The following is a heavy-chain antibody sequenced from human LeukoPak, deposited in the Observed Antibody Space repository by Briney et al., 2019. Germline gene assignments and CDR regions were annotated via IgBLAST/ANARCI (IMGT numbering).Heavy chain of an antibody. CDR1: VYTLLVYW. CDR3: ARGYYYGSGSYYFDY. J-gene: IGHJ4*02. V-gene: IGHV3-7*01. CDR2: IKQDGSEK. Sequence: QTGGSLRLSCAASVYTLLVYWMCWVRQAPGKGLEWVANIKQDGSEKFYVDSVKGRFTISRDNAKNSLYLQMNSLRAEHTAVYYCARGYYYGSGSYYFDYWGQGTLVTVSS. D-gene: IGHD3-10*01.